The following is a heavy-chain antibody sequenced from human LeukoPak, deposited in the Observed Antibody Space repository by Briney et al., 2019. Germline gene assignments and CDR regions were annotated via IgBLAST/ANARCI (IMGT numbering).Heavy chain of an antibody. CDR1: GFSFNTYS. CDR3: TSRYCTTTNCYSFDN. Sequence: GGSLRLSCAASGFSFNTYSMNWVRQAPGKGLEWVSFISSTSAHIFYADSVKGRFSISRDNAKNSLYLQMNSLRVEDTAVYYCTSRYCTTTNCYSFDNWGHGTLVTVSS. D-gene: IGHD2-2*01. J-gene: IGHJ3*02. V-gene: IGHV3-21*01. CDR2: ISSTSAHI.